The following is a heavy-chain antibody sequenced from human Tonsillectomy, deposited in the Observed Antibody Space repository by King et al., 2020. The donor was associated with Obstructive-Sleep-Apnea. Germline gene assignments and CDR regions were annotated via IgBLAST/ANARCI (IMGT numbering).Heavy chain of an antibody. Sequence: VQLVESGGGLVQPGGSLRLSCAASGFTFSSYSMNWVRQAPGKGLEWVSYISSSTSTIYYADSVKGRFTISRDNAKSSLYLQMNSLRAEDTAVYYCARAPYYYGSGVDYWGQGTLVTVSS. CDR2: ISSSTSTI. V-gene: IGHV3-48*01. CDR3: ARAPYYYGSGVDY. D-gene: IGHD3-10*01. J-gene: IGHJ4*02. CDR1: GFTFSSYS.